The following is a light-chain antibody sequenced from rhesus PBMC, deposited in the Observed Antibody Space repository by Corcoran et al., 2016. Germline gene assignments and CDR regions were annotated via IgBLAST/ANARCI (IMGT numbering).Light chain of an antibody. J-gene: IGKJ3*01. CDR2: KGS. V-gene: IGKV1-22*01. CDR1: QSISSW. CDR3: QQYNSSPFT. Sequence: DIQMTQSPSSLSASVGDTVTITCRASQSISSWLAWYQQKPGKAPKLLIYKGSTLQSGVPSRFSGSGSGTDFTFTISSLQSEDFATYYCQQYNSSPFTFGPGTNLDIK.